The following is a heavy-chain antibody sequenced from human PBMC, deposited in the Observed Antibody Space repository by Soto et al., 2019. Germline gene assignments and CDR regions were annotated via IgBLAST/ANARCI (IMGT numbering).Heavy chain of an antibody. CDR3: ATEGLDIVHP. V-gene: IGHV4-39*01. J-gene: IGHJ5*02. D-gene: IGHD2-8*01. CDR1: GGSISSSSYY. Sequence: QLQLQESGPGLVKPSETLSLTCTVSGGSISSSSYYWGWIRQPPGKGLEWIGSIYYSGSTSYTQALKSPVTIAVDTSKNQYSLKLSSVTAADTAVYYCATEGLDIVHPWGQGTLVTVSS. CDR2: IYYSGST.